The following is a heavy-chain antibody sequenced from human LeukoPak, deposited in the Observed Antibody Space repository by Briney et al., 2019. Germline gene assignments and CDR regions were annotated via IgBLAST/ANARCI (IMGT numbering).Heavy chain of an antibody. J-gene: IGHJ4*02. CDR1: GGTFSSSA. V-gene: IGHV1-69*13. CDR3: ARDVYCSSTTCSYYFDY. CDR2: IIPIFGTA. D-gene: IGHD2-2*01. Sequence: SVKVSCKASGGTFSSSAISWVRQAPGQGLEWMGGIIPIFGTANYAQKFQGRVTITADESTSTAYVELSSLRSEDTAVYYCARDVYCSSTTCSYYFDYWGQGTLVTVSS.